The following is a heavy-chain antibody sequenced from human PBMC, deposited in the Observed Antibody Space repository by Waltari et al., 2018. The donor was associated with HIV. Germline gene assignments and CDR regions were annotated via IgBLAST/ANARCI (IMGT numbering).Heavy chain of an antibody. Sequence: QLQLQESGPGLVKPSETMSLTCTVSGGAIRRTFYYWGWSRQSPGRGLEWIGSIYYSGLTYYNPSLQRRVTISVDTSKNQFSLKLSSVTAADTAVYYCARRGYYGGTPDAFDIWGQGTMVTVSS. D-gene: IGHD4-17*01. V-gene: IGHV4-39*01. CDR3: ARRGYYGGTPDAFDI. J-gene: IGHJ3*02. CDR1: GGAIRRTFYY. CDR2: IYYSGLT.